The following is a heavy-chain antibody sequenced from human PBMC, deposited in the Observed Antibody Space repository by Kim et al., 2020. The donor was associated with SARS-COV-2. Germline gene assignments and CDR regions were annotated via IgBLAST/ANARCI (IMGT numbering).Heavy chain of an antibody. CDR2: INHSGST. D-gene: IGHD3-10*01. CDR1: GGSFNVYY. J-gene: IGHJ5*02. Sequence: SETLSLTCAVYGGSFNVYYWTWIRQPPGKGLEWIGEINHSGSTNYSPSPKSRVTISVDTSNNHFSMKLSSVTAADTAVYYCARGRSLWFGESPGIWFDPWGQGTLVTVSS. V-gene: IGHV4-34*01. CDR3: ARGRSLWFGESPGIWFDP.